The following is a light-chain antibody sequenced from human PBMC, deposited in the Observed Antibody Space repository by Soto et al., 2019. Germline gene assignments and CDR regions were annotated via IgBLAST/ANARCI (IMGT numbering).Light chain of an antibody. V-gene: IGKV3D-20*01. CDR1: QSVSTNY. CDR3: QQYGSLSWT. Sequence: EIVLTQSPATLSLSPGERATLSCGASQSVSTNYLAWYQQKPGLAPRLLIYDASSRATGIPARFSGSGSGTEFPVQIRSLDPQDFAVHYCQQYGSLSWTFGQGTKVDIK. CDR2: DAS. J-gene: IGKJ1*01.